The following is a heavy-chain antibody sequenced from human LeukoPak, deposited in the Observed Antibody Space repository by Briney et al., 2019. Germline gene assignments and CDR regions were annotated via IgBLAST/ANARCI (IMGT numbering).Heavy chain of an antibody. Sequence: GGSLRLSCAASGFTFSSYGMHWARQAPGKGLEWVAVISYDGSNKYYADSVKGRFTISRDNSKNTLYVQMNSLRAEDTAVYYCAKARGSGNYYNVMDVWGQGTTVTVSS. CDR3: AKARGSGNYYNVMDV. CDR2: ISYDGSNK. J-gene: IGHJ6*02. V-gene: IGHV3-30*18. CDR1: GFTFSSYG. D-gene: IGHD3-10*01.